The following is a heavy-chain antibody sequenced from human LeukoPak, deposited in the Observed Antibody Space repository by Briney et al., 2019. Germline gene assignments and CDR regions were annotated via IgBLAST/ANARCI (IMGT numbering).Heavy chain of an antibody. Sequence: SETLSLTCAVYGGSFSGYYWSWIRQPPGKGLEWIGEINHSGSTNYNPSLKSRVTISVDTSKNHFSLKLSSVTAADTAVYYCARHYPFDDILTGYSPSFDYWGQGTLVTVSS. CDR1: GGSFSGYY. CDR3: ARHYPFDDILTGYSPSFDY. CDR2: INHSGST. V-gene: IGHV4-34*01. J-gene: IGHJ4*02. D-gene: IGHD3-9*01.